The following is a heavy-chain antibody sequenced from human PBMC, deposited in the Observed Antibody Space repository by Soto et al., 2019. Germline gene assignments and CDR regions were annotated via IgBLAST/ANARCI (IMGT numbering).Heavy chain of an antibody. Sequence: EVQLLESGGGLVQPGGSLRLSCAASGFTFNNYAISWVRQAPGKGLEWVSTITGSGDSAYYADSVKGRFIISRDNSKNTLYMQMHSLGAEESAIYYCAKGRGTNYYYHMDVWGGGTTVTVSS. J-gene: IGHJ6*03. CDR2: ITGSGDSA. CDR1: GFTFNNYA. V-gene: IGHV3-23*01. CDR3: AKGRGTNYYYHMDV. D-gene: IGHD1-26*01.